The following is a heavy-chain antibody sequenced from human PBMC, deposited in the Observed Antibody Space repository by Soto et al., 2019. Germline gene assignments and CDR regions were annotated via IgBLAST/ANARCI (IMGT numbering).Heavy chain of an antibody. Sequence: SETLSLTCTVSGGSISSYYWSWIRQPPGKGLEWIGYIYYSGSTNYNPSLESRDTISVDTSKKQFSLKLSSVTAADTAVYYCARGATVIRSYSYCGMDVWGQGTTVTVSS. D-gene: IGHD4-4*01. CDR1: GGSISSYY. J-gene: IGHJ6*02. CDR3: ARGATVIRSYSYCGMDV. V-gene: IGHV4-59*01. CDR2: IYYSGST.